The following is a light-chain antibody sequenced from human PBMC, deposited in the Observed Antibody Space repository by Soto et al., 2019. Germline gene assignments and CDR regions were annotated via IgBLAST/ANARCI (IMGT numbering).Light chain of an antibody. CDR1: QDISNY. V-gene: IGKV1-33*01. CDR2: DAS. CDR3: QQYDNFLT. J-gene: IGKJ4*01. Sequence: DIQMTQSPSSLSASVGDRVTITCQASQDISNYLNWYQQKPGKAPKLLIYDASNLETGVPSRLSGSGSGTDFTFTISSLQPDDIATYYCQQYDNFLTFGGGTKVEIK.